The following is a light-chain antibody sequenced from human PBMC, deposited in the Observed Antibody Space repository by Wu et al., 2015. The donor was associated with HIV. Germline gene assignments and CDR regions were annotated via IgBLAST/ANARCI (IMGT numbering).Light chain of an antibody. CDR1: QSVSSN. V-gene: IGKV3-15*01. CDR3: QQGYS. Sequence: EIVMTQSPATLSVSPGERATLSCRASQSVSSNLAWYQQKPGQAPRLLIYGASTRATGIPATFSGSGSGTEFTLTISRLEPEDFVIYYCQQGYSFGQGTKLEI. J-gene: IGKJ2*03. CDR2: GAS.